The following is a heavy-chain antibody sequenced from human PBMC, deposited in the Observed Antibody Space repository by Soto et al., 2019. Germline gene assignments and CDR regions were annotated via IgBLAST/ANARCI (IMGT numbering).Heavy chain of an antibody. Sequence: VQLVESGGGVVQPGRSLRLSCAASGFTFSSYGMHWVRQAPGKGLEWVAVIWYDGSNKYYADSVKGRFTISRDNSKNTLYLQMNSLRAEDTAVYYCARGGYSSGWYGTRNWYFDLWGRGTLVTVSS. D-gene: IGHD6-19*01. V-gene: IGHV3-33*01. CDR1: GFTFSSYG. CDR3: ARGGYSSGWYGTRNWYFDL. CDR2: IWYDGSNK. J-gene: IGHJ2*01.